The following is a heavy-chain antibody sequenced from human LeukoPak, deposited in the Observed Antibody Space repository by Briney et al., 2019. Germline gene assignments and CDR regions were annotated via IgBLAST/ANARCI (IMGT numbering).Heavy chain of an antibody. CDR3: ARDLGITMVRGAFDY. V-gene: IGHV3-11*01. J-gene: IGHJ4*02. D-gene: IGHD3-10*01. CDR1: GFTVSSNY. Sequence: SGGSLRLSCAASGFTVSSNYMSWVRQAPGKGLEWVSYISSSGSTIYYADSVKGRFTISRDNAKNSLYLQMNSLRAEDTAVYYCARDLGITMVRGAFDYWGQGTLVTVSS. CDR2: ISSSGSTI.